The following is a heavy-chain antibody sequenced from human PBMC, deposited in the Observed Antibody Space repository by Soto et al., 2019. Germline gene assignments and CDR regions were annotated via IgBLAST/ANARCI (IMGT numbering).Heavy chain of an antibody. CDR3: ARRAYYDSSGYDY. D-gene: IGHD3-22*01. J-gene: IGHJ4*02. CDR2: IYYSGST. CDR1: GGSISSYY. V-gene: IGHV4-59*08. Sequence: SETLSLTCTVSGGSISSYYWSWIRQPPGKGLEWIGYIYYSGSTNYNPSLKSRVTISVDTSKNQFSLKLSSVTAADTAVYYCARRAYYDSSGYDYWGQGTLVTVSS.